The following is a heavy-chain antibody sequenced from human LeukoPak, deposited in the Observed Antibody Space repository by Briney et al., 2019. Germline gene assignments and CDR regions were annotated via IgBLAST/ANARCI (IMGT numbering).Heavy chain of an antibody. CDR1: GGSISSSNW. J-gene: IGHJ4*02. V-gene: IGHV4-4*02. CDR3: ARAWGDIVVVPAATPFDY. CDR2: IYHSGST. D-gene: IGHD2-2*01. Sequence: SETLSLTCAVSGGSISSSNWWSWVRQPPGKGLEWIGEIYHSGSTNYNPSLKSRVTISVDKSKNQFSLKLSSVTAADTAVYYCARAWGDIVVVPAATPFDYWGQGTLVTVSS.